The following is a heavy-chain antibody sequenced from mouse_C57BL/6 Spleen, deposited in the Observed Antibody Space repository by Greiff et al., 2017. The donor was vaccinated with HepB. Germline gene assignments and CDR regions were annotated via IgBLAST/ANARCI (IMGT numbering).Heavy chain of an antibody. CDR3: ASPDGSSPFAY. CDR2: IWGVGST. V-gene: IGHV2-6*01. CDR1: GFSLTSYG. J-gene: IGHJ3*01. Sequence: VQRVESGPGLVAPSQSLSITCTVSGFSLTSYGVDWVRQSPGKGLEWLGVIWGVGSTNYNSALKSRLSISKDNSKSQVFLKMNSLQTDDTAMYYCASPDGSSPFAYWGQGTLVTVSA. D-gene: IGHD1-1*01.